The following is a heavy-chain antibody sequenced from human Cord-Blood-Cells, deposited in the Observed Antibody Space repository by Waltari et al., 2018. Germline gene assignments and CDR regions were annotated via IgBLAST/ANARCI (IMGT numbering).Heavy chain of an antibody. CDR3: ARHDCSSTSCYLQNY. J-gene: IGHJ4*01. CDR2: IIPIFGTA. Sequence: QVQLVQSGAEVKKPGSSVKVSCKASGGTFSSYAISWVRQAPGQGLEWMGGIIPIFGTASYAPKFQGRCTITADESTSTAYMELSSLRDEDMAVYYCARHDCSSTSCYLQNYWGHATLVTVSS. V-gene: IGHV1-69*01. D-gene: IGHD2-2*01. CDR1: GGTFSSYA.